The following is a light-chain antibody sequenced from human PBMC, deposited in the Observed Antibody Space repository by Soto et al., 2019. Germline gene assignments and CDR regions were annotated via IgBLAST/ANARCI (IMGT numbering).Light chain of an antibody. J-gene: IGKJ4*01. V-gene: IGKV3-20*01. CDR3: QQWGSSPLT. CDR1: QSVHINY. Sequence: EIVLTQSPGTLSLSPGERATLSCRASQSVHINYLAWYQQKPGQAPRLLIYGASSRATGIPDRFSGSGSGTDFTLTISRLEPEDFAVYYCQQWGSSPLTFGGGTNVEIK. CDR2: GAS.